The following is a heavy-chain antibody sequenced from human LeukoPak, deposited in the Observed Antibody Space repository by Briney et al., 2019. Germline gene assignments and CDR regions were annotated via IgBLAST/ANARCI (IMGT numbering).Heavy chain of an antibody. CDR1: GYTFSSYG. D-gene: IGHD3-9*01. CDR3: AKDLGTVYYDILTGYYADY. J-gene: IGHJ4*02. CDR2: ISYDGSNK. Sequence: GGSLRLSCAASGYTFSSYGMHWVRQAPGKGLEWVAVISYDGSNKYYADSVKGRFTISRDNSKNTLYLRMNSLRAEDTAVYYCAKDLGTVYYDILTGYYADYWGQGTLVTVSS. V-gene: IGHV3-30*18.